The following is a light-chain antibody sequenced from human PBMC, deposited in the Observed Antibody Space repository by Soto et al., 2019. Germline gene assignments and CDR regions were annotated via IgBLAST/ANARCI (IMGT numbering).Light chain of an antibody. V-gene: IGLV3-21*04. CDR2: YDS. CDR3: QVWDSGADHPMI. Sequence: SYELTQPPSVSVAPGKTARITCGGNNIGSKSVHWYQQKPGQAPVLVINYDSDRPSGIPERFSGSNSGNTSTLPISRVEAGDEADYYCQVWDSGADHPMIFGGGTQLTVL. CDR1: NIGSKS. J-gene: IGLJ2*01.